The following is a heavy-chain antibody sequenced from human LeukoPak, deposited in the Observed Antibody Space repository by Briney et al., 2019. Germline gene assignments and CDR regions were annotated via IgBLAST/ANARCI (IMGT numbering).Heavy chain of an antibody. CDR1: GFAISSFW. CDR3: GKFYTHPRYALGI. D-gene: IGHD3-16*01. J-gene: IGHJ3*02. CDR2: IKQDGSVK. Sequence: PGGSLRLSCAASGFAISSFWMTWVRQAPGKGLEWLANIKQDGSVKYYADSVKGRFTISRDNAENSLYLQMNSLRDDDTAIYRFGKFYTHPRYALGIWGQGKMVPVFS. V-gene: IGHV3-7*01.